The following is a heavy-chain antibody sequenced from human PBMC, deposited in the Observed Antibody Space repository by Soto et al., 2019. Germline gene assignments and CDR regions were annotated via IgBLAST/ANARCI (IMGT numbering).Heavy chain of an antibody. CDR3: ARDRNYYDSSGLLDY. D-gene: IGHD3-22*01. CDR1: GYTFTGYY. Sequence: GASVKVSCKASGYTFTGYYMHWVRQAPGQGLEWMGWINPNSGGTNYAQKFQGWVTMTRDTSISTAYMELSRLRSDDTAVYYCARDRNYYDSSGLLDYWGQGTLVTVSS. CDR2: INPNSGGT. V-gene: IGHV1-2*04. J-gene: IGHJ4*02.